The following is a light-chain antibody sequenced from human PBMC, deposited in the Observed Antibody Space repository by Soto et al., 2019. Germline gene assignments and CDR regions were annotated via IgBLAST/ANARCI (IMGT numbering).Light chain of an antibody. V-gene: IGKV3-11*01. J-gene: IGKJ4*01. CDR1: QSISSY. CDR2: DAS. CDR3: QRRSNWPPT. Sequence: EIVLTQSPATLSLSPGERATLSCRASQSISSYLAWYQQKPGQAPRLLIYDASNRATAIPARFSGGGTGTSVTLTLSSLEPEDFAVYYCQRRSNWPPTFGGATKVEIK.